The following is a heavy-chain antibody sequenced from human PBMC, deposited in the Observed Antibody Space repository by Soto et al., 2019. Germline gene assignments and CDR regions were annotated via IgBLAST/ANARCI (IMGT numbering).Heavy chain of an antibody. CDR3: ARDSFRDTGMANFYYGMDV. J-gene: IGHJ6*01. Sequence: SETLSLTCTVSGGSISSGGYYWTWIRQHPGKGLEWIGYIYYSGSTYYNPSLKSRVIISVDTSMNQFSLKLSSVTAADTAVYYFARDSFRDTGMANFYYGMDVWGQGTTVTVSS. CDR2: IYYSGST. CDR1: GGSISSGGYY. D-gene: IGHD5-18*01. V-gene: IGHV4-31*03.